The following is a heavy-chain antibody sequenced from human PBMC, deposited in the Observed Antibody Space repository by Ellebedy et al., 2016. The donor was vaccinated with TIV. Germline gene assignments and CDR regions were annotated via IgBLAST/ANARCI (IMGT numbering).Heavy chain of an antibody. J-gene: IGHJ4*02. CDR2: INHSGST. CDR1: GGSFSGYY. V-gene: IGHV4-34*01. D-gene: IGHD5-18*01. CDR3: ARLVVDTADY. Sequence: SETLSLTCAVYGGSFSGYYWSWIRQPPGKGLEWIGEINHSGSTNYNPSLKSRVTISVDTSKNQFSLKLSSVTAADTAVYYCARLVVDTADYWGQGTLVTVSS.